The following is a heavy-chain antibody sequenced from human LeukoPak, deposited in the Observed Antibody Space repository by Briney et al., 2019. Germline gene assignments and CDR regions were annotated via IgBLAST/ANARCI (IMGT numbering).Heavy chain of an antibody. CDR2: IAPISGTP. D-gene: IGHD3-10*01. J-gene: IGHJ3*01. V-gene: IGHV1-69*06. CDR3: AREGEYYAESGNLIDAADV. Sequence: SVKVSCKASGGTFTDFVISWLREAPGQGRERMGGIAPISGTPVYAQKFQDRINITADTSTNTAYMETSSLTSEDTAMYYCAREGEYYAESGNLIDAADVWGQGTMVIVSA. CDR1: GGTFTDFV.